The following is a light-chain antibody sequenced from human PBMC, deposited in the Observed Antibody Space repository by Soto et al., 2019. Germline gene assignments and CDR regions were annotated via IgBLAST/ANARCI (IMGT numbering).Light chain of an antibody. CDR2: GAS. J-gene: IGKJ1*01. CDR1: QTVSSN. Sequence: EIVMTQSPATLSVSPGERATLSCRASQTVSSNLAWYQQKPGQAPRLLIYGASTRATGVPARFSGSGSGTDFTLTISSLEPEDVAVYYCQQYFRSLVEFGQGAKVDTK. CDR3: QQYFRSLVE. V-gene: IGKV3-15*01.